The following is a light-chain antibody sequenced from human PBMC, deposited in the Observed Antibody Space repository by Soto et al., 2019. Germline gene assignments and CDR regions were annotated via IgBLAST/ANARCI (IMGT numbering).Light chain of an antibody. CDR1: QAIGNY. J-gene: IGKJ5*01. Sequence: DIQMTQSPSSLSASVGDRVTITCRASQAIGNYLNWYQQKPGKAPNLLIFGATTLQSGVPSRFSGSGYGTNFTLIISVLQPEDFAIYYCQQCPATPLTFGQGTRLEIK. V-gene: IGKV1-39*01. CDR2: GAT. CDR3: QQCPATPLT.